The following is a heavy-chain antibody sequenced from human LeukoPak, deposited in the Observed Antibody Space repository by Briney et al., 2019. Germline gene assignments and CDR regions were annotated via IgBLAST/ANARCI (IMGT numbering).Heavy chain of an antibody. CDR2: IYYSGST. D-gene: IGHD3-22*01. CDR3: ARQTYYYGSSGYYDRFDY. V-gene: IGHV4-59*08. Sequence: PSETLSLTCTVSGGSISSYYWSWIRQPPGKGLEWIGYIYYSGSTNYNPSLKSRVTISVDTSKNQFSLKLSSVTAADTAVYYCARQTYYYGSSGYYDRFDYWGQGTLVTVSS. CDR1: GGSISSYY. J-gene: IGHJ4*02.